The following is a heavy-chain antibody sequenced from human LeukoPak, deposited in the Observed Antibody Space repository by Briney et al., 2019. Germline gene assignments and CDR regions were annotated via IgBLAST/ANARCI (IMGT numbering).Heavy chain of an antibody. CDR3: ARVPSSSPYYGMDV. J-gene: IGHJ6*02. Sequence: SVKVSCKASGGTFSSYAISWVRRAPGQGLEWMGRIIPIFGIANYAQKFQGRVTITADKSTSTAYMELSSLRSEDTAVYYCARVPSSSPYYGMDVWGQGTTVTVSS. D-gene: IGHD2-2*01. CDR2: IIPIFGIA. V-gene: IGHV1-69*04. CDR1: GGTFSSYA.